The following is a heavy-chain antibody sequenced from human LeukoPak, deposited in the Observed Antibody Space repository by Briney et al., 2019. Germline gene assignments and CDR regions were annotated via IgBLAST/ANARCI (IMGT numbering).Heavy chain of an antibody. CDR1: GGSFSGYY. J-gene: IGHJ4*02. CDR2: INHSGST. CDR3: ARSGLTMVRGVIDY. V-gene: IGHV4-34*01. D-gene: IGHD3-10*01. Sequence: NPSETLSLTCAVYGGSFSGYYWSWIRQPPGKGLEWIGEINHSGSTNYNPSLKSRVTISVDTSKNQFSLKLSSVTAADTAVYYCARSGLTMVRGVIDYWGQGTLVTVSS.